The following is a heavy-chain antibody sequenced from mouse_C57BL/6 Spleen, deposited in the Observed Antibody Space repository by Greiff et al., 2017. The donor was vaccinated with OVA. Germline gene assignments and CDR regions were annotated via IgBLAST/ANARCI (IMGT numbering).Heavy chain of an antibody. CDR1: GYTFTSYW. Sequence: QVQLQQPGAELVMPGASVKLSCKASGYTFTSYWMHWVKQRPGQGLEWIGEIDPSDSYTNYNQKFKGKSTLTVDKSSSTAYMQLSSLTSEDSAVYYCARSRYGSLYAMDYWGQGTSVTVSS. CDR3: ARSRYGSLYAMDY. D-gene: IGHD1-1*01. V-gene: IGHV1-69*01. J-gene: IGHJ4*01. CDR2: IDPSDSYT.